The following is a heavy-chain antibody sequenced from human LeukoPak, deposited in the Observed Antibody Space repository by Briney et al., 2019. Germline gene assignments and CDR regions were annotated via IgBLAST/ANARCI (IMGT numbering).Heavy chain of an antibody. D-gene: IGHD5-12*01. CDR2: ISYDGTNK. CDR1: GFTFTSYA. Sequence: GGSLRLSCAASGFTFTSYAMHWVRQAPGKGLEWVTVISYDGTNKYYADSVKGRFSISRDNSKNTLYLQMNSLRVEDTAVYYRVRGEVATIWYFDYWGQGTLVTVSS. J-gene: IGHJ4*02. V-gene: IGHV3-30*04. CDR3: VRGEVATIWYFDY.